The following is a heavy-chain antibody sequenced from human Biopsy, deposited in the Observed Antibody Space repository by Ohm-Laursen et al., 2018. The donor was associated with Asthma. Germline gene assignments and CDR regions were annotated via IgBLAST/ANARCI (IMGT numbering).Heavy chain of an antibody. CDR1: GGSITSSSYY. V-gene: IGHV4-39*01. CDR2: MYHSGGP. D-gene: IGHD3-22*01. J-gene: IGHJ4*02. CDR3: VRHQYSSSWSTFDY. Sequence: SETLSLTCTVSGGSITSSSYYWGWIRQPPGKGMEWIGCMYHSGGPYYHPSLKSRATISVDTSKNQLSLKMSSVTAADTAVYFCVRHQYSSSWSTFDYWGQGALVTVSS.